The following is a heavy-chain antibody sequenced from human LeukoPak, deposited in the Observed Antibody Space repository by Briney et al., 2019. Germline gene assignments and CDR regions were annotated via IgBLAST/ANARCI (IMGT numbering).Heavy chain of an antibody. CDR1: GYTFTGYY. J-gene: IGHJ4*02. V-gene: IGHV1-2*02. CDR2: INPNSGGT. D-gene: IGHD6-6*01. Sequence: GASVKVSCKASGYTFTGYYMHWVRQAPGQGLEWMGWINPNSGGTNYAQKFQGRVTMTRDTSISTAYMELSRLRSDDTAVYYCARDGAARPGLLYFDYWGQGTLVTVSS. CDR3: ARDGAARPGLLYFDY.